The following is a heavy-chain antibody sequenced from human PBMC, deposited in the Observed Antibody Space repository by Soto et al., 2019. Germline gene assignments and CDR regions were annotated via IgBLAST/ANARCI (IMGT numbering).Heavy chain of an antibody. V-gene: IGHV2-5*02. Sequence: ITLEESGPTLVTPTETLTLTFTFSGISLTTGVRVGWVRQPPGKALEWLALVYWDDDKHYTPSLMSSLTITKDISKGQVVLTMTNMDPVDTATYYCATLTADFWGPGTLVTVSS. CDR2: VYWDDDK. CDR3: ATLTADF. CDR1: GISLTTGVR. J-gene: IGHJ4*02.